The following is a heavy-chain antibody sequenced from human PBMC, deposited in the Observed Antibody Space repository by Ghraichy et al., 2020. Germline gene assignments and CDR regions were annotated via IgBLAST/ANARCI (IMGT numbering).Heavy chain of an antibody. V-gene: IGHV3-49*04. CDR1: GFTFGDYA. CDR2: IRSKAYGGTT. CDR3: TGVTTVTPTDAFDI. Sequence: GGSLRLSCTASGFTFGDYAMSWVRQAPGKGLEWVGFIRSKAYGGTTEYAASVKGRFTISRDDSKSIAYLQMNSLKTEDTAVYYCTGVTTVTPTDAFDIWGQGTMVTVSS. D-gene: IGHD4-17*01. J-gene: IGHJ3*02.